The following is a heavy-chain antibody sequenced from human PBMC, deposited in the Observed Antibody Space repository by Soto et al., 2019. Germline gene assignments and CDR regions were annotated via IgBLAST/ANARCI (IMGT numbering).Heavy chain of an antibody. CDR1: GFTFNTYA. D-gene: IGHD6-19*01. CDR3: AKGSAGYSSGWYYFDD. J-gene: IGHJ4*02. Sequence: GGSLRLSCSASGFTFNTYAMHWVRQAPGKGLEYVSAISSNGGSTYYADSVKGRFTISRDNSKNTLYLQMNSLRAEDTAVYYCAKGSAGYSSGWYYFDDWGQGTLVTVSS. CDR2: ISSNGGST. V-gene: IGHV3-64*04.